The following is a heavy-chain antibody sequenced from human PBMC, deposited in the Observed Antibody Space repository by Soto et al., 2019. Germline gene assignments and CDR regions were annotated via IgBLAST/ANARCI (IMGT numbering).Heavy chain of an antibody. D-gene: IGHD3-3*02. CDR1: GGSISSSNW. V-gene: IGHV4-4*02. CDR2: IYHSGST. CDR3: ATFLGDSWSPVDY. Sequence: QVQLQESGPGLVKPSGTLSLTCAVSGGSISSSNWWSWVRQPPGKGLEWIREIYHSGSTNPNPSLTSRVTIAADKSKDHGSLKLSSVTAANTAVYYFATFLGDSWSPVDYWGEGTLVTVSS. J-gene: IGHJ4*02.